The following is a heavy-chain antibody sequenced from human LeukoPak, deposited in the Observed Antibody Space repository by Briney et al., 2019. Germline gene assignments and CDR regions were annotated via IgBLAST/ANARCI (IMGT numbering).Heavy chain of an antibody. V-gene: IGHV3-30*02. CDR1: GFTFSSYG. D-gene: IGHD7-27*01. CDR2: IRYDGSNK. J-gene: IGHJ4*02. Sequence: GGSLRLSCAASGFTFSSYGMHWGRQAPGKGLEWVAFIRYDGSNKYYADSVKGRFTISRDNAKNSLYLQMNSLRAEDTAVYYCAREELTGEFIFDYWGQGTLVTVSS. CDR3: AREELTGEFIFDY.